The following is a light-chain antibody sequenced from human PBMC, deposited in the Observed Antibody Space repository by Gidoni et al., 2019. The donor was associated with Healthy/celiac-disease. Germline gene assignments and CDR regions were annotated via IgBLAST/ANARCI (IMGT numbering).Light chain of an antibody. CDR2: EVS. CDR1: SSDVGGYNY. J-gene: IGLJ1*01. V-gene: IGLV2-14*01. Sequence: PGQSITISCTGTSSDVGGYNYVSWYQQHPGKAPKLMIYEVSNRPSGVSNRFSGSKSGNTASLTISGLQAEDEADYYCSSYTSSSTLYVFGTGTKVTVL. CDR3: SSYTSSSTLYV.